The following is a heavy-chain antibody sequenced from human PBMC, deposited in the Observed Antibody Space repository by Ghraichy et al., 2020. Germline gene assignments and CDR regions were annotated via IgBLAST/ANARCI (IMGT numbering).Heavy chain of an antibody. CDR1: GGSFSGYH. D-gene: IGHD4-17*01. CDR3: ARPTVTTRSHYYYYMYV. Sequence: SETLSLTCAVYGGSFSGYHWTWIRQPPGKGLEWIGEIDDDGSTNYSPSLKSRVSIFVDTSKNQFSLKMSPVTAADTAVYYCARPTVTTRSHYYYYMYVWGKGTPVTVYS. CDR2: IDDDGST. V-gene: IGHV4-34*01. J-gene: IGHJ6*03.